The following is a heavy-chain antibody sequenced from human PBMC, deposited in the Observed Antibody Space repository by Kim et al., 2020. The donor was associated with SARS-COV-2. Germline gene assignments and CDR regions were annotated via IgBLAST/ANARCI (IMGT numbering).Heavy chain of an antibody. CDR1: GFSFNSHS. V-gene: IGHV3-21*01. CDR2: IGSISDYI. Sequence: GGSLRLSCAASGFSFNSHSMSWVRQAPGKGLEWVSTIGSISDYIYYSDSAKGRFTISRDNVKNALYLQMSSLTAEDPAVYYCARDLSHIRWPPGWGQGTLVIVSS. D-gene: IGHD3-9*01. CDR3: ARDLSHIRWPPG. J-gene: IGHJ4*02.